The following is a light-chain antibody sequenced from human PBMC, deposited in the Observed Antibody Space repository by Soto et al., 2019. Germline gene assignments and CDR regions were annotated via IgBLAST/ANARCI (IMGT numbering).Light chain of an antibody. Sequence: DIVMTQSPATLSLSPGDSAGLAWRASQSVSNNYLAWYQQKPGQAPRLFIYGASNRATGIQESFSGSGSGTEFTLTIRRLEPEDFAVYYCKQYGSSGTFGQGTQVDIK. V-gene: IGKV3-20*01. CDR2: GAS. CDR3: KQYGSSGT. J-gene: IGKJ1*01. CDR1: QSVSNNY.